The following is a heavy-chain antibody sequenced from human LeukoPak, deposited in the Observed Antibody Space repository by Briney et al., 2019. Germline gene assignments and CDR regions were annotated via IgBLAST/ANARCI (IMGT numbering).Heavy chain of an antibody. V-gene: IGHV3-7*01. D-gene: IGHD2-2*01. Sequence: PGGSLRLSCAASGFTFSSYWMSWVRQAPGKGLKGVAKIKQDGSEKYYVDSVKGRFTISRDNAKNSLYLQMNSLRAEDTAVYYCARDDCSSISCYHNWFDPWGQGTLVTVSS. CDR2: IKQDGSEK. CDR3: ARDDCSSISCYHNWFDP. J-gene: IGHJ5*02. CDR1: GFTFSSYW.